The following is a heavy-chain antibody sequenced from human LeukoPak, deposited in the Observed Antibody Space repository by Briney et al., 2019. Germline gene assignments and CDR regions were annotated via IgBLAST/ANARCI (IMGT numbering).Heavy chain of an antibody. CDR3: ARVPLLGAATISPYYYYMDV. V-gene: IGHV1-8*02. D-gene: IGHD1-26*01. CDR1: GYTFTNYL. Sequence: ASVKVSCKASGYTFTNYLMHWVRQATGQGLEWMGWMNPNSGNTGYAQKFQGRVTMTRNTSISTAYMELSSLRSEDTAVYYCARVPLLGAATISPYYYYMDVWGKGTTVTVSS. J-gene: IGHJ6*03. CDR2: MNPNSGNT.